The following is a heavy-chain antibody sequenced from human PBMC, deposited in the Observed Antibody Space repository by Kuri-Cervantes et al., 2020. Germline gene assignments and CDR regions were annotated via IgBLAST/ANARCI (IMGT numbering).Heavy chain of an antibody. Sequence: GGSLRLSCAASGFTFTNYAMAWVRQAPGKGLEWVSAISGSGGSTYYADSVKGRFTISRDNSKNTLYLQMNSLRAEDTAVYYCAKVYRGGSEGMDVWGQGTTVTVSS. CDR2: ISGSGGST. CDR3: AKVYRGGSEGMDV. V-gene: IGHV3-23*01. CDR1: GFTFTNYA. D-gene: IGHD3-16*01. J-gene: IGHJ6*02.